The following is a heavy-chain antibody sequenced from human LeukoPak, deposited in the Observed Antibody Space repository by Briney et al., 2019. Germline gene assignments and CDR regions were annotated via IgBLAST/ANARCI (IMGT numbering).Heavy chain of an antibody. CDR1: EFTFSSYG. CDR3: AKWSGGSYDY. V-gene: IGHV3-23*01. Sequence: GFLRLSCAASEFTFSSYGMSWVRQAPGKGLEWVSWISGNTANTYYADSVQGRFSISRDNSKNTLYLQMYSLRVEDTAVYYCAKWSGGSYDYWGQGILVTVSS. D-gene: IGHD1-26*01. CDR2: ISGNTANT. J-gene: IGHJ4*02.